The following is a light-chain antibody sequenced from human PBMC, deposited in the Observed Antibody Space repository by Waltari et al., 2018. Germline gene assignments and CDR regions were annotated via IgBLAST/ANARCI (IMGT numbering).Light chain of an antibody. Sequence: DIHITHSPSSLSASVGNRVTITCRASQSISSYLNWYQPKPWQPPNLLIYAESSLQSGVPSRFSCSGSGTDFTLTISSLQPEDFATYYCQQSYSTPASNFGQGTRLEIK. CDR1: QSISSY. CDR2: AES. V-gene: IGKV1-39*01. CDR3: QQSYSTPASN. J-gene: IGKJ5*01.